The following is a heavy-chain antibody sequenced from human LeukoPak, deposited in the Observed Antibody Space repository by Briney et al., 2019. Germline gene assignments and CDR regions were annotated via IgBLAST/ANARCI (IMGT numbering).Heavy chain of an antibody. Sequence: SETLSLTCSVSGVSITSSTYFWSWIRQPAGKALEWIGRMDFSGSTNYNPSLRSRVTLSLDTSKNQFSLKLSSVTAADTAVYYCARYSGTGYGMYYFDYWGQGTLVTVSS. CDR3: ARYSGTGYGMYYFDY. D-gene: IGHD1-1*01. J-gene: IGHJ4*02. CDR1: GVSITSSTYF. V-gene: IGHV4-61*02. CDR2: MDFSGST.